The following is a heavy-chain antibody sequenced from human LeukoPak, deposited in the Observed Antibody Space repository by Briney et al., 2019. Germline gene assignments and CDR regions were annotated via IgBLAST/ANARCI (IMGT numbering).Heavy chain of an antibody. Sequence: PSETLSLTCTVSGGSISSYYWSWIRQPPGKGLEWIGYIYYSGSTNYNPSLKSRVTISVDTSKNQFSLKLSSVTAADTAVYYCARAFWAGYFDYWGQGTLVTVSS. CDR1: GGSISSYY. J-gene: IGHJ4*02. D-gene: IGHD3-16*01. CDR3: ARAFWAGYFDY. CDR2: IYYSGST. V-gene: IGHV4-59*01.